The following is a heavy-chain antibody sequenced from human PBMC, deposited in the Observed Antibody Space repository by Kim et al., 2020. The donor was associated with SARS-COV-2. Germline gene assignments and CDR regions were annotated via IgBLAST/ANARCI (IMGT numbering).Heavy chain of an antibody. J-gene: IGHJ6*02. D-gene: IGHD4-17*01. CDR2: SSYI. Sequence: SSYIHYADSVKGRFTVSRDNAKNSLYLHLNSLRADDTAVYYCAKDYGGTIWGQGTTVTVSS. CDR3: AKDYGGTI. V-gene: IGHV3-21*01.